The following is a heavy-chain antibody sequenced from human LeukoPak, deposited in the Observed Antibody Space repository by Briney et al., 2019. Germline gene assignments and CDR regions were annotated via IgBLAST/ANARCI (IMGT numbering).Heavy chain of an antibody. D-gene: IGHD3-10*01. CDR1: GFTFSSYW. CDR2: IRYDGSNK. J-gene: IGHJ4*02. V-gene: IGHV3-30*02. Sequence: GGSLRLSCAASGFTFSSYWMHWVRQAPGKGLEWVAFIRYDGSNKYYADSVKGRFTISRDNSKNTLYLQMNSLRAEDTALYYCAKDRYCGSGSYFFDFDYWGQGTLVTVSS. CDR3: AKDRYCGSGSYFFDFDY.